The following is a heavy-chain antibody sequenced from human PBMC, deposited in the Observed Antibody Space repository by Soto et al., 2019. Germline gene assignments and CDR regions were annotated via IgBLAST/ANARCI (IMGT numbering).Heavy chain of an antibody. CDR1: GFTFSNFV. V-gene: IGHV3-30*04. CDR2: TSYDGKNK. D-gene: IGHD6-13*01. J-gene: IGHJ4*02. Sequence: GGSLRLSCAASGFTFSNFVMHWVRQAPGKGLEWVSATSYDGKNKDYAESMKGRFTISRDNSKNTLYLQMNSLRHEDTAVYYCARERAIASTGIFYYWGQGTLVTVSS. CDR3: ARERAIASTGIFYY.